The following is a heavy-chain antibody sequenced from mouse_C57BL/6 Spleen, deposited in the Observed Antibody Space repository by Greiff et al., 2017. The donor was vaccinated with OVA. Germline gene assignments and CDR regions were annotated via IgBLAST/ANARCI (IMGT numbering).Heavy chain of an antibody. CDR1: GFTFSSYA. D-gene: IGHD2-1*01. CDR3: ARDGAYGNYVGDG. V-gene: IGHV5-4*01. Sequence: EVKVVASGGGLVKPGGSLKFSCAASGFTFSSYAMSWVRHTPEKRLEWVASLSDGGSYTYYPDNVKGRFTISRDNAKNKLYLQMSHLKSEDTAMYYCARDGAYGNYVGDGWGQGTTLTVSS. CDR2: LSDGGSYT. J-gene: IGHJ2*01.